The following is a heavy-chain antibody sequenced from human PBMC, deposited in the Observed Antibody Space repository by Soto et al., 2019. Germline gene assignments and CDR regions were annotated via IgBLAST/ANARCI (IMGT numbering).Heavy chain of an antibody. CDR2: IIPIFDTA. CDR1: GGTFSSYA. J-gene: IGHJ6*02. Sequence: QVQLVQSGAEVKKPGSSVRVSCKASGGTFSSYAISWVRQAPGQGLEWMGGIIPIFDTADYAQKFQGRVTITADESTSTAYMELSSLRSDDTAVYYCATHPMATITYYSGMDVGGQGTTVIVSS. D-gene: IGHD5-12*01. CDR3: ATHPMATITYYSGMDV. V-gene: IGHV1-69*12.